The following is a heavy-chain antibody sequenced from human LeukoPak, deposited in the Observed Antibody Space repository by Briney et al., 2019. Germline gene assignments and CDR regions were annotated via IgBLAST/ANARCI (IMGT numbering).Heavy chain of an antibody. CDR2: ISGSGSDT. V-gene: IGHV3-23*01. D-gene: IGHD6-19*01. J-gene: IGHJ4*02. CDR1: GFTLSHSA. CDR3: AKDDSGWHPLGFDY. Sequence: GGSLRLSCAASGFTLSHSAMSWVRQAPGKGLEWVSTISGSGSDTNYADSVRGRLIISRDNSKNTLFLQMSSLRAADTAVYYCAKDDSGWHPLGFDYWGQGTLVTVSS.